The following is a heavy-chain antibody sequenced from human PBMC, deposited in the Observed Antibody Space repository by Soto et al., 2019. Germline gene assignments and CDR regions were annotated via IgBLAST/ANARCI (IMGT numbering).Heavy chain of an antibody. J-gene: IGHJ4*02. CDR2: IYYSGST. CDR1: GGSISSSSYY. CDR3: ARHTGTAMVFDY. V-gene: IGHV4-39*01. Sequence: QLLESGPGLVKPSETLSLTCTVSGGSISSSSYYWGWIRQPPGKGLEWIGSIYYSGSTYYNPSLKSRVTISVDTSKNQFSLKLSSVTAADTAVYYCARHTGTAMVFDYWGQGTLVTVSS. D-gene: IGHD5-18*01.